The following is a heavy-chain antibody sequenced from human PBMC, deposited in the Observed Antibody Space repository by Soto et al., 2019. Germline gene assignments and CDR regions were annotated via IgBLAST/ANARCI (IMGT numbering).Heavy chain of an antibody. V-gene: IGHV3-30*18. CDR2: ISYDGSNK. D-gene: IGHD2-2*01. CDR1: GFSFSSNG. CDR3: AKDHRYCSSTSCYAPLLRYYYMDV. J-gene: IGHJ6*03. Sequence: QVQLVESGGGVVQPGRSLRLSCAASGFSFSSNGMHWVRQAPGKGLEWVAVISYDGSNKHYADSVKGRFTISRDNSKNTLYLQMNSLRAEDTAVYYCAKDHRYCSSTSCYAPLLRYYYMDVWGKGTTVTVSS.